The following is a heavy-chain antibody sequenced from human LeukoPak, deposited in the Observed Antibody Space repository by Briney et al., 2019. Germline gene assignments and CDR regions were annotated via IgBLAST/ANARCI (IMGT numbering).Heavy chain of an antibody. CDR2: INHHSADT. J-gene: IGHJ4*02. Sequence: ASVKVSCKASGYTFTGFYMHWVRQAPGQGLEWMGWINHHSADTGYAQKFLGRVTVTRDMSISTIYMELTRLTSDDTALYYCARWDGYSSSPDYWGQGTLVTVSS. CDR1: GYTFTGFY. V-gene: IGHV1-2*02. CDR3: ARWDGYSSSPDY. D-gene: IGHD6-13*01.